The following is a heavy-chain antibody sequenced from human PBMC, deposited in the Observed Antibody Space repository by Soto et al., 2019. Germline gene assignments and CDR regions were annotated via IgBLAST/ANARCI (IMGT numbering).Heavy chain of an antibody. CDR2: IHYSGST. CDR1: GGSVRGGTKY. CDR3: AVGSPGPPDY. V-gene: IGHV4-61*01. D-gene: IGHD1-26*01. Sequence: SETLSLTCTVSGGSVRGGTKYWTWIRRPPGKTLEWIGYIHYSGSTNYNPSLKSRVTISLDTSKNQFSLKLTSVTAADTAVYYCAVGSPGPPDYWGQGTLVTVSS. J-gene: IGHJ4*02.